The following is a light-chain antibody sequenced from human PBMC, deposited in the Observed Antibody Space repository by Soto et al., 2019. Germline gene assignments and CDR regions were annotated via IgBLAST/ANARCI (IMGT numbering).Light chain of an antibody. Sequence: EIVLPQSPGTLSLSPGERATLSCRASQIVDNNFLAWYQQKPGQAPRLLIYDTSIRATGIPDRFIGSGSGTDFTLSISRLETEDFAVYHCQQYGSSPKTFGQGTKVESK. J-gene: IGKJ1*01. CDR1: QIVDNNF. CDR2: DTS. CDR3: QQYGSSPKT. V-gene: IGKV3-20*01.